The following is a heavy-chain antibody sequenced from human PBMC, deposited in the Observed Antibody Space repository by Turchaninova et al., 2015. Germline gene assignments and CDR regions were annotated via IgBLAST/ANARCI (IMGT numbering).Heavy chain of an antibody. D-gene: IGHD3-22*01. CDR2: IYPGDSET. J-gene: IGHJ2*01. Sequence: EVQLVQSVSEAKKPGESQKIPCKGSGCRFTSYWIGGVRQMPGKGLEWMGIIYPGDSETRYSPSFRGQVTISADKSISTAYLQWSSLKASDTAMYYCARHYYDSSGYSTYWHFDLWGRGTLVTVSS. V-gene: IGHV5-51*01. CDR1: GCRFTSYW. CDR3: ARHYYDSSGYSTYWHFDL.